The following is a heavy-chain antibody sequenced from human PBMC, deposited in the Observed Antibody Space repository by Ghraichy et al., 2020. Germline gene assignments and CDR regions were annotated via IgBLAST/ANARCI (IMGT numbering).Heavy chain of an antibody. CDR2: IYYSGST. CDR3: ARHRGIVVVVAATAFDY. D-gene: IGHD2-15*01. CDR1: GGSISSSSYY. J-gene: IGHJ4*02. Sequence: LSLTCTVSGGSISSSSYYWGWIRQPPGKGLEWIGSIYYSGSTYYNPSLKSRVTISVDTSKNQFSLKLSSVTAADTAVYYCARHRGIVVVVAATAFDYWGQGTLVTVSS. V-gene: IGHV4-39*01.